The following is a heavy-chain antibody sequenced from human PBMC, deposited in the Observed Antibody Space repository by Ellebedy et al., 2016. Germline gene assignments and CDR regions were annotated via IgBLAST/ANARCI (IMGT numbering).Heavy chain of an antibody. D-gene: IGHD3-10*01. CDR2: IYYSGST. CDR3: ARAWFGGGGYSYYGMDV. J-gene: IGHJ6*02. CDR1: GGSISNYY. Sequence: SETLSLTCTVSGGSISNYYWSWIRQPPGKGLEWIGYIYYSGSTNKNASLKSRITISVDTSKNQFSLKLSSVTAADTAVYYCARAWFGGGGYSYYGMDVWGQGTTVTVSS. V-gene: IGHV4-59*01.